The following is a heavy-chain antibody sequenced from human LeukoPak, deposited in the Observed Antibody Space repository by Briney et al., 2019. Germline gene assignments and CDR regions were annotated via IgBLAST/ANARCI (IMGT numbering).Heavy chain of an antibody. CDR1: GYTFTGYH. D-gene: IGHD3-16*02. Sequence: ASVKVSCKASGYTFTGYHMHWVRQAPGQGLEWMGWINPNSGGTNYAQKFQGRVTMTRDTSISTAYMELSRLRSDDTAVYYCARGGDYDYVWGSYPDWGQGTLVTVSS. V-gene: IGHV1-2*02. J-gene: IGHJ4*02. CDR3: ARGGDYDYVWGSYPD. CDR2: INPNSGGT.